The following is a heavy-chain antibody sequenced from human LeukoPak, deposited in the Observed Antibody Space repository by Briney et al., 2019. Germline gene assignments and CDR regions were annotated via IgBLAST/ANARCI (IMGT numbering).Heavy chain of an antibody. Sequence: ASVKVSCKASGYTFTGYYMHWVRQAPGQGPEWMGWINPNSGGTNYAQKFQGRVTMTRDTSISTAYMELRSLRSDDTAVYYCARDLRSIAVDYWGQGTLVTVSS. CDR1: GYTFTGYY. CDR2: INPNSGGT. D-gene: IGHD6-19*01. J-gene: IGHJ4*02. V-gene: IGHV1-2*02. CDR3: ARDLRSIAVDY.